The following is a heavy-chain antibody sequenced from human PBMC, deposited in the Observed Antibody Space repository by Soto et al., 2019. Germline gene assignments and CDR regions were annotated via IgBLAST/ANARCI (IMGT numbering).Heavy chain of an antibody. D-gene: IGHD3-3*01. J-gene: IGHJ4*02. Sequence: GASVKVSCKASGGTFSSYAISWVRQAPGQGLEWMGGIIPIFGTANYAQKFQGRVTITADESTSTAYMELSSLRSEDTAVYYCARAQLSRYDFWSGYFYWGQGTLVTVSS. CDR1: GGTFSSYA. CDR2: IIPIFGTA. CDR3: ARAQLSRYDFWSGYFY. V-gene: IGHV1-69*13.